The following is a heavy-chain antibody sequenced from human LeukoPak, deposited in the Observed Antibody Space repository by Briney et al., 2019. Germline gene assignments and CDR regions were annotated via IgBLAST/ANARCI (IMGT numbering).Heavy chain of an antibody. CDR3: ARDRRVERQPALDYYYYYMDV. J-gene: IGHJ6*03. V-gene: IGHV1-2*02. CDR2: INPNSGGT. D-gene: IGHD6-13*01. Sequence: ASVKVSCKASGYTFTGYYMHWVRQAPGQGLEWMGWINPNSGGTNYAQKFQGRVTMTRDTSISTAYMELSRLRSDDTAVYYCARDRRVERQPALDYYYYYMDVWGKGTTVTVSS. CDR1: GYTFTGYY.